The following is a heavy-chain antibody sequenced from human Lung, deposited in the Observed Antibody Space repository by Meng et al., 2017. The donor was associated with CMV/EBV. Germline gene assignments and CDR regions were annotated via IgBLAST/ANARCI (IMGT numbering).Heavy chain of an antibody. D-gene: IGHD6-13*01. CDR3: ARIGYSSSSFDY. CDR2: IKQDGSER. Sequence: SCAASGFTFTRYWMSWVRQAPGKGLEWVANIKQDGSERHYADSVKGRITISRDNAKNSLYLQTDSLRVEDTAIYYCARIGYSSSSFDYWGQGSLVTVSS. J-gene: IGHJ4*02. CDR1: GFTFTRYW. V-gene: IGHV3-7*01.